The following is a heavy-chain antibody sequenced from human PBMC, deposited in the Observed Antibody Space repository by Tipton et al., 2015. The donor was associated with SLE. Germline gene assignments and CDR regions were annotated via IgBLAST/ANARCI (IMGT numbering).Heavy chain of an antibody. V-gene: IGHV3-23*03. CDR1: GFSFSTYS. Sequence: GSLRLSCAASGFSFSTYSMTWVRQAPGKGLEWVSVISGGGSTAYYADSVKGRFTISRDNSKNTLYLQMNSLSAEDTAVYYCTTEGGYDSWTGYYHFEYWGEGALVTVSS. D-gene: IGHD3-3*01. CDR3: TTEGGYDSWTGYYHFEY. CDR2: ISGGGSTA. J-gene: IGHJ4*02.